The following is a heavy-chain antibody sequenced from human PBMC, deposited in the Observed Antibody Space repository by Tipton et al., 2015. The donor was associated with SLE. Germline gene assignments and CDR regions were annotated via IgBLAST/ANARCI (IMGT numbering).Heavy chain of an antibody. D-gene: IGHD1-26*01. CDR3: TVGTSGSSFDY. CDR2: INHSGST. CDR1: GGSISSYY. V-gene: IGHV4-34*01. Sequence: TLSLTCTVSGGSISSYYWSWIRQPPGKGLEWIGEINHSGSTNYNPSLKSRVTISVDTSKNQFSLKLSSVTAADTAVYYCTVGTSGSSFDYWGQGTLVTVSS. J-gene: IGHJ4*02.